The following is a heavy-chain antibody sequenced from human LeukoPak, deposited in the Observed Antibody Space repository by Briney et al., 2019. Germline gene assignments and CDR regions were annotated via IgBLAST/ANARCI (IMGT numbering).Heavy chain of an antibody. V-gene: IGHV3-30*18. CDR1: GFTFSSYG. J-gene: IGHJ6*02. CDR2: ISYDGSNK. D-gene: IGHD4-17*01. CDR3: AKAPYGGNPFYYYYGMDV. Sequence: GGSLRLSCAASGFTFSSYGMHWVRQAPGKGLEWVAAISYDGSNKYYADSVKGRFTISRDNSKNTLYLQMNSLRAEDTAVYYCAKAPYGGNPFYYYYGMDVWGQGTTVTVSS.